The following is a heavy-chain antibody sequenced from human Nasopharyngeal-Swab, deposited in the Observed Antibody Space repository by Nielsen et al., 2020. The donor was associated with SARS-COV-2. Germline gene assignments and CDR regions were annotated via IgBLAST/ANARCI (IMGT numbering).Heavy chain of an antibody. CDR2: IIPIFGTA. Sequence: SVKVSCKDSGGTFSSYAISWVRQAPGQGLEWMGGIIPIFGTANYAQKFQGRVTITADESTSTAYMELSSLRSEDTAVYYCARATITMIVVVDAFDIWGQGTMVTVSS. D-gene: IGHD3-22*01. V-gene: IGHV1-69*13. J-gene: IGHJ3*02. CDR3: ARATITMIVVVDAFDI. CDR1: GGTFSSYA.